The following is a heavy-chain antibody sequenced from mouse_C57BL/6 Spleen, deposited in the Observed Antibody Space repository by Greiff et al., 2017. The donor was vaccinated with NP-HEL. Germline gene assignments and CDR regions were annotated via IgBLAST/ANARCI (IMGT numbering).Heavy chain of an antibody. Sequence: EVKLMESGPELVKPGASVKISCKASGYSFTGYYMNWVKQSPEKSLEWIGEINPSTGGTTYNQKFKAKATLTVDKSSSTAYMQLKSLTSEDSAVYYCARGGPRYYFDYWGQGTTLTVSS. D-gene: IGHD1-1*01. J-gene: IGHJ2*01. V-gene: IGHV1-42*01. CDR3: ARGGPRYYFDY. CDR2: INPSTGGT. CDR1: GYSFTGYY.